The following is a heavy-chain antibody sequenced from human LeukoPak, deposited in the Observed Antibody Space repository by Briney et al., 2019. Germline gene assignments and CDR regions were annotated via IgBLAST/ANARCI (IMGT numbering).Heavy chain of an antibody. CDR1: GFTFSSYE. CDR3: ARDFGGYGDYPAGFDP. D-gene: IGHD4-17*01. J-gene: IGHJ5*02. CDR2: ISSSGSTI. V-gene: IGHV3-48*03. Sequence: GGSLRLSCAASGFTFSSYEMNWVRQAPGKGLEWVSYISSSGSTIYYADSVKGRFTISRDNAKNSLYLQMNSLRAEDTAVYYCARDFGGYGDYPAGFDPWGQGTLVTVSS.